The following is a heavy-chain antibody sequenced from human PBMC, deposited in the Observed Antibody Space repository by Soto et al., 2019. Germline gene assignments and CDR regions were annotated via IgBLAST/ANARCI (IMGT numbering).Heavy chain of an antibody. J-gene: IGHJ4*02. V-gene: IGHV3-30*18. Sequence: VQLVESGGGVVQPGRSLRLSCAASGFTFSDYAMHWVRQAPGKGLEWVAVVSHDGRNTHYADSVKGRFTISRDSSKNTVSLEMTSRRAEDKDVYYCAKGGRQWLVTSDFNYWGQGALVTVSS. CDR2: VSHDGRNT. D-gene: IGHD6-19*01. CDR3: AKGGRQWLVTSDFNY. CDR1: GFTFSDYA.